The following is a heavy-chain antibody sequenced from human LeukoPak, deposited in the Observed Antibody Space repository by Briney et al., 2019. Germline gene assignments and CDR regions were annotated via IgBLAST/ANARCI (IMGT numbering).Heavy chain of an antibody. Sequence: ASVKVSCKASGYTFTAYYMHWVRQAPGRGLEWMGWINPNSGGTNYAQRFQGRVTMTRDTSISTAYMELSRLRSDDTAVYYCASLYGDYVGSDYWGQGTLVTVSS. J-gene: IGHJ4*02. CDR1: GYTFTAYY. D-gene: IGHD4-17*01. V-gene: IGHV1-2*02. CDR3: ASLYGDYVGSDY. CDR2: INPNSGGT.